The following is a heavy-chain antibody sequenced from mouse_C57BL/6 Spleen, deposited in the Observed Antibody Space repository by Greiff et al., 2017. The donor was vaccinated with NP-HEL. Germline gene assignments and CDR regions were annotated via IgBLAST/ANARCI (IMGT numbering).Heavy chain of an antibody. J-gene: IGHJ2*01. CDR2: IYPSDSET. V-gene: IGHV1-61*01. D-gene: IGHD2-1*01. CDR1: GYTFTSYW. CDR3: ARRGDGNYDFDY. Sequence: QVQLKQPGAELVRPGSSVKLSCKASGYTFTSYWMDWVKQRPGQGLEWIGNIYPSDSETHYNQKFKDKATLTVDKSSSTAYMQLSSLTSEDSAVYYCARRGDGNYDFDYWGQGTTLTVSS.